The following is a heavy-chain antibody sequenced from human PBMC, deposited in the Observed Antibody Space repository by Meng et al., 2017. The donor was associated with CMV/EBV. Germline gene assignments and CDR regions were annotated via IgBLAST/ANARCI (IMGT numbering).Heavy chain of an antibody. J-gene: IGHJ5*02. Sequence: GESLKISCAASGFTFSSYWMHWVRQAPGKGLVWVSRINSDGSSTSYADSVKGRFTISRDNAKNTLYLQMNSLRAEDTAVYYCARAHDFWSGYYSWGQGTLVTAPQ. CDR2: INSDGSST. D-gene: IGHD3-3*01. CDR1: GFTFSSYW. CDR3: ARAHDFWSGYYS. V-gene: IGHV3-74*01.